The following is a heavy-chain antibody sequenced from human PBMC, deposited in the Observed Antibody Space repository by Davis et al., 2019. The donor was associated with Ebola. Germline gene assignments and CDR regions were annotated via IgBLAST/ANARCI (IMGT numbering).Heavy chain of an antibody. CDR3: ARDLVVVAAKGGGMDV. J-gene: IGHJ6*04. CDR1: GFTFSSYW. CDR2: INSDGSST. Sequence: HTGGSLRLSCATSGFTFSSYWMHWVRQAPGKELVWVSRINSDGSSTSYADSVKGRFTISRDNAKNTLYLQMNSLRAEDTAVYYCARDLVVVAAKGGGMDVWGKGTTVTVSS. V-gene: IGHV3-74*01. D-gene: IGHD2-15*01.